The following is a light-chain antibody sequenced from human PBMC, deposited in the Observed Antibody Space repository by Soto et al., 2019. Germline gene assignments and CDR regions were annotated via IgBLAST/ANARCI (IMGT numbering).Light chain of an antibody. CDR2: DVS. J-gene: IGLJ3*02. V-gene: IGLV2-8*01. Sequence: QSALTQPPSASGSPGQSVTISCTGTSSDVGAYNYVSWYQQHPGKAPKLMIYDVSKRPSGVPDRFSGSKSGNTASLTVSGLQAEDEADFYCLSYAGSSLWVFGGGTKVTVL. CDR1: SSDVGAYNY. CDR3: LSYAGSSLWV.